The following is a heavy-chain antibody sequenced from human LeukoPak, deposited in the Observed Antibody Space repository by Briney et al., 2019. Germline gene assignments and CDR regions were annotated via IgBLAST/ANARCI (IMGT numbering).Heavy chain of an antibody. CDR3: ARDCSSTSWGALDRCYMDV. J-gene: IGHJ6*03. CDR1: GGPISSGSYY. Sequence: SETLSLTCTVSGGPISSGSYYWSWIRQPAGKGLEWIGRIYTSGSTNYNPSLKSRVTISVDTSKNQFSLKLSSVTAADTAVYYCARDCSSTSWGALDRCYMDVWGKGTTVTVSS. CDR2: IYTSGST. V-gene: IGHV4-61*02. D-gene: IGHD2-2*01.